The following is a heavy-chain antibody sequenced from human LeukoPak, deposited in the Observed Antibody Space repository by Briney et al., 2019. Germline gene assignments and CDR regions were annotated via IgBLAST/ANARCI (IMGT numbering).Heavy chain of an antibody. D-gene: IGHD3-3*01. V-gene: IGHV4-59*08. J-gene: IGHJ3*02. CDR1: GGSISSYY. Sequence: SETLSLTCTVSGGSISSYYWSWIRQPPGKGLEWIGYIYFSGSTNYNPSLKSRVTISVDTSKNQFSLKLSSVTAADTAVYYCARAPNYDFWSGYYPDAFDIWGQGTMVAVSS. CDR3: ARAPNYDFWSGYYPDAFDI. CDR2: IYFSGST.